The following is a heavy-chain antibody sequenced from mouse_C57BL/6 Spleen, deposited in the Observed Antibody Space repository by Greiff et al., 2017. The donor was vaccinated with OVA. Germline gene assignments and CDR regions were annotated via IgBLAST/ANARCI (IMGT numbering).Heavy chain of an antibody. CDR2: ISSGGSYT. V-gene: IGHV5-6*02. CDR3: ARRYGSSSYFDY. D-gene: IGHD1-1*01. J-gene: IGHJ2*01. Sequence: VMLVESGGDLVKPGGSLKLSCAASGFTFSSYGMSWVRQTPDKRLEWVATISSGGSYTYYPDSVKGRFTISRDNAKNTLYLQMSSLKSEDTAMYYCARRYGSSSYFDYWGQGTTLTVSS. CDR1: GFTFSSYG.